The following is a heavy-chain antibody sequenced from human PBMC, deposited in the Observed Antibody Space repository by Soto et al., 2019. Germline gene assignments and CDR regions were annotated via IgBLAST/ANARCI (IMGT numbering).Heavy chain of an antibody. Sequence: GGSLRLSCAASGFTFRTYAMSWVRQAPGKGLEWVAGIFGNGGGISYADSVKGRFTISRDNSNNVLWLQMSSLRVEDTAVYYCAKDRQPDGLSPFDHRGQGTLVTVSS. CDR2: IFGNGGGI. J-gene: IGHJ4*02. D-gene: IGHD2-8*01. V-gene: IGHV3-23*01. CDR3: AKDRQPDGLSPFDH. CDR1: GFTFRTYA.